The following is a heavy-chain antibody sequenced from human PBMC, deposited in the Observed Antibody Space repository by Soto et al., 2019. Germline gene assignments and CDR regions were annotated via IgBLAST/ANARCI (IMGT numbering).Heavy chain of an antibody. D-gene: IGHD2-2*01. CDR2: ISNSGSDT. CDR1: GFTFSSYA. V-gene: IGHV3-23*01. CDR3: AKRRYCTSTRCYSFDY. Sequence: GGSLRLSCAASGFTFSSYAMNWVRQAPGKGLGWVSGISNSGSDTYYADSVKGRFTISRDNSKNSLYLQMNSLRVEDTAVYYCAKRRYCTSTRCYSFDYWGHGTLVTVSS. J-gene: IGHJ4*01.